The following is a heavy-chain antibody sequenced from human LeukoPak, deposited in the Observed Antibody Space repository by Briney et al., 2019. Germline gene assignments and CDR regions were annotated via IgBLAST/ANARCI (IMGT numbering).Heavy chain of an antibody. D-gene: IGHD6-19*01. CDR2: IYYSGNT. V-gene: IGHV4-59*04. J-gene: IGHJ4*02. Sequence: PSETLSLTCTVSGGSLSSYYWSWLRQPPGKGLEWIGYIYYSGNTYYNPSLKSRVTISVDMSKNQFSLKLSSVTAADTAVYYCARHLTSGWGPYYFDYWGQGTLVTVSS. CDR1: GGSLSSYY. CDR3: ARHLTSGWGPYYFDY.